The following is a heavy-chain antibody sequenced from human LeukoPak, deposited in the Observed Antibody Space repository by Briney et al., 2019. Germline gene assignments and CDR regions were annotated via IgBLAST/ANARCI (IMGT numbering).Heavy chain of an antibody. D-gene: IGHD3-22*01. CDR1: GGSFSGYY. Sequence: SETLSLTCAVYGGSFSGYYWSWVRQPPGKGLEWIGEINHSGSTNYNPSLKSRVTISVDTSKNQFSLKLSSVTAAGTAVYYCARGLYDSSGYYYEDWGQGTLVTVSS. J-gene: IGHJ4*02. CDR3: ARGLYDSSGYYYED. CDR2: INHSGST. V-gene: IGHV4-34*01.